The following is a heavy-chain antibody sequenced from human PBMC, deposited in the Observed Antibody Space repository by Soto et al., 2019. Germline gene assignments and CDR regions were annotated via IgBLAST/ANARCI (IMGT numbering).Heavy chain of an antibody. Sequence: ASVKVSCKASGYPLTIYAMHWVRQAAGQRREWMGWINAGNGNTKYSQKFQRRVTITRDKSASTAYMELSSLGSEVTAVYYCARVEYYCSWSYFPFDYWGQGTLVTVTS. D-gene: IGHD3-10*01. V-gene: IGHV1-3*01. CDR3: ARVEYYCSWSYFPFDY. CDR1: GYPLTIYA. J-gene: IGHJ4*02. CDR2: INAGNGNT.